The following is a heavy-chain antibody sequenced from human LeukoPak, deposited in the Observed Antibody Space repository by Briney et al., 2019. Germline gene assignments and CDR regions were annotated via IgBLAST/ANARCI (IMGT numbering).Heavy chain of an antibody. J-gene: IGHJ4*02. CDR1: GGSISSGSYY. V-gene: IGHV4-61*02. CDR3: ARGQYSSGWYYFDH. Sequence: SETLSLTCTVSGGSISSGSYYWSWIRQPAGKGLEWIGRIYTSGSTNYNPSLKSRVTISVDTSKNQFSLKLSSVTAADTAVYYCARGQYSSGWYYFDHWGQGTLVTVSS. CDR2: IYTSGST. D-gene: IGHD6-19*01.